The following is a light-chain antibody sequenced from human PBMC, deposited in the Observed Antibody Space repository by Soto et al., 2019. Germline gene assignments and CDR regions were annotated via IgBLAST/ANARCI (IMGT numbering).Light chain of an antibody. J-gene: IGKJ1*01. Sequence: EIVLTQSPGTLSLSPRERATLSCRASQSVSSSFLAWYQQKPGQAPRLLIYGASSRATGIPDRFSGSGSGTDFTLTISGLEPEDFAVYYCQQYDISPWTFGEGTRVEIK. CDR1: QSVSSSF. CDR3: QQYDISPWT. V-gene: IGKV3-20*01. CDR2: GAS.